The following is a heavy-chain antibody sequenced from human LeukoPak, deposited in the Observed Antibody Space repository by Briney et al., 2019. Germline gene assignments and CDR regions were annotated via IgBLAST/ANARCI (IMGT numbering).Heavy chain of an antibody. V-gene: IGHV4-59*08. J-gene: IGHJ4*02. Sequence: SETLSLTCTVSGGSMSPYHWGWIRQPPGKGLEWIGYIYYTGSTNYNPSLKSRVTISVDTSKNQFSLRLSSVTAADTAVYYCARRTAVAGDFDYWGQGTLVTVSS. D-gene: IGHD6-19*01. CDR1: GGSMSPYH. CDR2: IYYTGST. CDR3: ARRTAVAGDFDY.